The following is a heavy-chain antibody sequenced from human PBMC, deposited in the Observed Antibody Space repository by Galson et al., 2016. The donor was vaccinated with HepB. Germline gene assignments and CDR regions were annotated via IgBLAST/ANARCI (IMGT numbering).Heavy chain of an antibody. CDR2: INWRSGSI. V-gene: IGHV3-9*01. CDR1: GFNFNDYA. Sequence: SLRLSCAASGFNFNDYAMHWVRQAPGKGLEWVSGINWRSGSIDYADSVKGRFTFSRDNARNALYLQMNSVRPEDTALYYCVKDMGSSDWYGKGDAFDIWGQGTMVTVSS. J-gene: IGHJ3*02. D-gene: IGHD6-19*01. CDR3: VKDMGSSDWYGKGDAFDI.